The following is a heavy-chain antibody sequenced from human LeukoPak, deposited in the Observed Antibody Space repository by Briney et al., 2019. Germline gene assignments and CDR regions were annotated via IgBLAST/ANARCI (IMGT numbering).Heavy chain of an antibody. V-gene: IGHV1-8*03. CDR2: MNPNSGNT. CDR1: GGAFTNYD. J-gene: IGHJ6*03. CDR3: ARVRYCSGGSCSYYMDV. D-gene: IGHD2-15*01. Sequence: ASVKVSCKASGGAFTNYDINWVRQATGQGLEWMGWMNPNSGNTGYAQKFQGRVTITRNTSISTAYMELSSLRSEDTAVYYCARVRYCSGGSCSYYMDVWGKGTTVTVSS.